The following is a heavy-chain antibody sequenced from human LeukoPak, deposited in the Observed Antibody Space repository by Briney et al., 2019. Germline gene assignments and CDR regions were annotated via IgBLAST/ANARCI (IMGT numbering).Heavy chain of an antibody. CDR3: AKVCYYDSSGYYCMDV. J-gene: IGHJ6*03. Sequence: GGSLRLSCAASGFTLSIYDMSWVRQAPGKGLECVSATDRGVGSTNTYYADSAKGRFTISRDNSMNTLYLQMNSLRAEDTAVYYCAKVCYYDSSGYYCMDVWGKGTTVTVSS. CDR1: GFTLSIYD. CDR2: TDRGVGSTNT. V-gene: IGHV3-23*01. D-gene: IGHD3-22*01.